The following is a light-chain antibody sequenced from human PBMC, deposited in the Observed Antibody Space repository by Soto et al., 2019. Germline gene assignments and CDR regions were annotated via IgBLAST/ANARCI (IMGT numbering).Light chain of an antibody. CDR1: QNIRSR. CDR3: QHDNSYSEA. Sequence: DLQMTQSPSTLSASEGDRVTITCRASQNIRSRLAWFQQRPGKAPKLLIYDASSLESGVPQRFSGSGSGTEFTLTISSLQPDDFATYYCQHDNSYSEAFGQGTKVDIK. J-gene: IGKJ1*01. V-gene: IGKV1-5*01. CDR2: DAS.